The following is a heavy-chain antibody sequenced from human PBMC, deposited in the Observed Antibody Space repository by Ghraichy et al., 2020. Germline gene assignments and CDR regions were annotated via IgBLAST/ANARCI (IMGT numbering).Heavy chain of an antibody. D-gene: IGHD2-15*01. J-gene: IGHJ4*02. CDR2: IYYSGST. V-gene: IGHV4-30-4*01. CDR3: ARVHCSGGSCYVPY. CDR1: GGSISSGDYY. Sequence: SETLSLTCTVSGGSISSGDYYWSWIRQPPGKGLEWIGYIYYSGSTYYNPSLKSRVTISVDTSKNQFSLKLSSVTAADTAVYYCARVHCSGGSCYVPYWGQGTLVTVSS.